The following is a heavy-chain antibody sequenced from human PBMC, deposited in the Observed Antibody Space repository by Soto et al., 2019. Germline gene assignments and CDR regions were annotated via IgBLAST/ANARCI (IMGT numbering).Heavy chain of an antibody. Sequence: PGGSLRLSCAASGFTVSSNYMSWVRQAPGKGLEWVSVIYSGGSTYYADSVKGRFTISRDNSKNTLYLQMNSLRAEDTAVYYCARGYPLPSDDAFDIWGQGTMVTVSS. CDR2: IYSGGST. D-gene: IGHD1-26*01. J-gene: IGHJ3*02. CDR3: ARGYPLPSDDAFDI. CDR1: GFTVSSNY. V-gene: IGHV3-53*01.